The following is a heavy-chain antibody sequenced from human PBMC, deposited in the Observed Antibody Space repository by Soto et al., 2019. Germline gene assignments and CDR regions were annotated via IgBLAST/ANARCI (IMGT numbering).Heavy chain of an antibody. D-gene: IGHD2-2*01. CDR3: ARHARLES. CDR2: MHSDDST. V-gene: IGHV3-53*02. J-gene: IGHJ5*01. CDR1: GFNVRSNS. Sequence: EVQLVETGGGLTQPGGSLRLSCAASGFNVRSNSLNWVRQAPGKGLEWVSVMHSDDSTNYADSVKGRFTISRDNSENTFYLQMNSLRVEDTAVYYCARHARLESWGQGTLVTVSA.